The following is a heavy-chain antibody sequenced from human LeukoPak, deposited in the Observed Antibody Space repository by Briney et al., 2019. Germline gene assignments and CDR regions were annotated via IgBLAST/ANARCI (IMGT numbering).Heavy chain of an antibody. J-gene: IGHJ4*02. V-gene: IGHV3-74*01. CDR1: GFTLSDYW. Sequence: GGSLRLSCAPSGFTLSDYWVHWVRQAPGEGVVWVSRINTTGGRTDYADSVEGRFHISRQNAKNTVSLQMNSLRAEHTAVYYCARSFSGSREYWGQGTRVTVSS. CDR3: ARSFSGSREY. D-gene: IGHD5-24*01. CDR2: INTTGGRT.